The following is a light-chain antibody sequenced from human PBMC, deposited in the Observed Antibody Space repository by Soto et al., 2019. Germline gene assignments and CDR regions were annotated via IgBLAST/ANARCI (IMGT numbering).Light chain of an antibody. Sequence: QSALTQPASVSGSPGQSITISCTGTSSDVGGYGYVSWYQQHPGKAPKLIIYEVRNRPSGVSNRFSGSKSGNTASLTISGLQAEDEADYYCNSYTSKSTGVFGTGTKLTVL. CDR1: SSDVGGYGY. V-gene: IGLV2-14*01. J-gene: IGLJ1*01. CDR3: NSYTSKSTGV. CDR2: EVR.